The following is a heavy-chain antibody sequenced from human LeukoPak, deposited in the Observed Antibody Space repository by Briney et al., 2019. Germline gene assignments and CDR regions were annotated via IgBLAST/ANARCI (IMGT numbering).Heavy chain of an antibody. V-gene: IGHV3-7*05. J-gene: IGHJ3*02. CDR2: IDQSGGRN. CDR1: GFTFSRFW. CDR3: ARDVEGGTFDI. D-gene: IGHD3-16*01. Sequence: GGSLRLSCAASGFTFSRFWMNWVRQAPGRGLEWVANIDQSGGRNNYVDSVKGRFTISGANAKNSLFLEMSSLRADDTAVYFCARDVEGGTFDIWGQGTAVTVSS.